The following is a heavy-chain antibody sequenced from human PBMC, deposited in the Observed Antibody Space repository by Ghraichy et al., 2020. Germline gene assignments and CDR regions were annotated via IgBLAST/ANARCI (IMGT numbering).Heavy chain of an antibody. CDR3: ARGVSGFRNWFDP. CDR2: INPNSGGT. V-gene: IGHV1-2*06. J-gene: IGHJ5*02. D-gene: IGHD6-19*01. Sequence: ASVKVSCKASGYTFTGYYMHWVRQAPGQGLEWMGRINPNSGGTNYAQKFQGRVTMTRDTSISTAYMELSRLRSDDTAVYYCARGVSGFRNWFDPWGQGTLVTVSS. CDR1: GYTFTGYY.